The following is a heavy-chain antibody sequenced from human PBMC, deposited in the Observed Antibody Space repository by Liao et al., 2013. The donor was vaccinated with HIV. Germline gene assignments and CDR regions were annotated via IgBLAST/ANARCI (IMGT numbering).Heavy chain of an antibody. CDR1: GGSISSYY. CDR3: ARRVSYYYYYYMDV. CDR2: IYYSGST. V-gene: IGHV4-59*01. J-gene: IGHJ6*03. Sequence: QLQLQESGPGLVKPSETLSLTCTVSGGSISSYYWSWIRQPPGKGLEWIGYIYYSGSTNYNPSLKSRVTISVDTSKNQFSLKLSSVTAADTAVYYCARRVSYYYYYYMDVWGKGTTVTVSS.